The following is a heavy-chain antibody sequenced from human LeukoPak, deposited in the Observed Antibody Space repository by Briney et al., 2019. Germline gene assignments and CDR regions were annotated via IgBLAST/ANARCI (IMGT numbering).Heavy chain of an antibody. CDR1: GGSFSGYY. CDR2: INHSGST. CDR3: ASVGYKIDY. Sequence: SETLSLTCAVFGGSFSGYYWSWIRQPPGKGLEWIGEINHSGSTDYNPSLKSRVIISVDMSKHQFSLKLSSVTAADTAVYYCASVGYKIDYWGQGTLVTVSS. V-gene: IGHV4-34*01. J-gene: IGHJ4*02. D-gene: IGHD5-18*01.